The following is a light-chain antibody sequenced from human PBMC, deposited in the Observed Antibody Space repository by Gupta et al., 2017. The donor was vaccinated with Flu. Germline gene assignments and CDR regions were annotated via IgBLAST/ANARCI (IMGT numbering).Light chain of an antibody. J-gene: IGKJ3*01. CDR2: GAS. CDR3: QQDGSSPIA. CDR1: QSVSSSY. V-gene: IGKV3-20*01. Sequence: EIVLTQSPGTLSLSPGERATLSCRASQSVSSSYLAWYQQKPGQAPRLLIYGASSRATGIPDRFSGSGSGTEFTLTISRLEPEDFAVYYCQQDGSSPIAFGPGTKVDIK.